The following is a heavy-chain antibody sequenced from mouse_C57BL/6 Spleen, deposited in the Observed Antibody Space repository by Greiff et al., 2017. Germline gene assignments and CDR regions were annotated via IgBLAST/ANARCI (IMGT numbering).Heavy chain of an antibody. CDR1: GFTFSDYG. V-gene: IGHV5-17*01. CDR3: ANDYDNYFDY. J-gene: IGHJ2*01. Sequence: EVKVEESGGGLVKPGGSLKLSCAASGFTFSDYGMHWVRQAPEKGLEWVAYISSGSSTIYYADTVKGRFTISRDNAKNTLFLQMTSLRSEDTAMYYCANDYDNYFDYWGQGTTLTVSS. D-gene: IGHD2-4*01. CDR2: ISSGSSTI.